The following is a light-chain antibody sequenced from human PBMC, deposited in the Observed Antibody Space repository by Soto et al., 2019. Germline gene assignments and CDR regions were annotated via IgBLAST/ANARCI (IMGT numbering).Light chain of an antibody. Sequence: FRRPKPPSSLSASVGDRVTITCRASQSISSYLNWYQQKPGKAPKLLIYAASSLQSGVPSRFSGSGSGTDFTLTISSLQPEDFATYYCQQSYSTPIFGGGTKVDI. CDR2: AAS. CDR3: QQSYSTPI. J-gene: IGKJ4*01. CDR1: QSISSY. V-gene: IGKV1-39*01.